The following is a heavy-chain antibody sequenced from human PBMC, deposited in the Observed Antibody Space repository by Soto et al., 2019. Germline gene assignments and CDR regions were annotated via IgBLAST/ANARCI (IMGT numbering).Heavy chain of an antibody. D-gene: IGHD3-16*02. CDR2: IYYSGST. Sequence: SETLSLTCTVSGGSISSGGYYWSWIRQHPGKGLEWIGYIYYSGSTYYNPSLKSRVTISIDASKIQFSLRLRSVTAADTAVYYCARAQYDYVWGSYPQSDYWGKGILVTVSS. J-gene: IGHJ4*02. CDR3: ARAQYDYVWGSYPQSDY. CDR1: GGSISSGGYY. V-gene: IGHV4-31*03.